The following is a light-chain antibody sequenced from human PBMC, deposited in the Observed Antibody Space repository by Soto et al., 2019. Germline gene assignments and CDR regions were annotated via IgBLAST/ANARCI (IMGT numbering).Light chain of an antibody. CDR3: CSYAGSRNVV. J-gene: IGLJ2*01. CDR2: EGI. CDR1: SSDVGGYNY. V-gene: IGLV2-23*01. Sequence: QSALTQPASVSGSPGQSITISCTGTSSDVGGYNYVSWYQQHPGKAPKVIIYEGIKRPSGVSDRFSGSKSGNTASLTIAGLQAEDEAHYYCCSYAGSRNVVFGGGTKLTVL.